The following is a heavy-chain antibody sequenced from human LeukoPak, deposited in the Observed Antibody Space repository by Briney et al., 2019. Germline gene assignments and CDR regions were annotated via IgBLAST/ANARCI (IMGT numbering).Heavy chain of an antibody. J-gene: IGHJ4*02. D-gene: IGHD4-17*01. V-gene: IGHV4-30-4*08. CDR3: ARGARDYGNLTPLYNFDY. CDR1: GGSISSGDYY. CDR2: IYYSGST. Sequence: SQTLSLTCTVSGGSISSGDYYRSWIRQPPGKGLQWIGHIYYSGSTYYNPSLKSRVTISVDTSKNQFSLKLSSVTAADTAVYYCARGARDYGNLTPLYNFDYWGQGTLVTVSS.